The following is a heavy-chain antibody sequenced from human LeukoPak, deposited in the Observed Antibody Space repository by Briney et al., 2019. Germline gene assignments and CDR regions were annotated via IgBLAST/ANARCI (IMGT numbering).Heavy chain of an antibody. Sequence: SVKVSCKASGGTFSSYAISWVRQAPGQGLEWMGRIIPIFGTANYAQKFQGRVTITTDESTSTAFMELSSLISEDTAVYYCARDPPDSYSSGWYYFDYWGQGTLVTVSS. V-gene: IGHV1-69*05. CDR1: GGTFSSYA. CDR2: IIPIFGTA. J-gene: IGHJ4*02. CDR3: ARDPPDSYSSGWYYFDY. D-gene: IGHD6-19*01.